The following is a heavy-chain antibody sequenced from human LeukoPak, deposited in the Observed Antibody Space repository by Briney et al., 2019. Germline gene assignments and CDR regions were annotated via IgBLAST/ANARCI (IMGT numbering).Heavy chain of an antibody. CDR2: INHSGST. CDR3: ASTPSSGGSRITQTPIYDY. D-gene: IGHD2-15*01. J-gene: IGHJ4*02. Sequence: PSETLSLTCAVYGGSFSGYYWSWIRQPPGKGLEWIGGINHSGSTNYNPSLKSRVTISVDTSKNQFSLKLSSVTAADTAVYYCASTPSSGGSRITQTPIYDYWGQGTLVTVSS. CDR1: GGSFSGYY. V-gene: IGHV4-34*01.